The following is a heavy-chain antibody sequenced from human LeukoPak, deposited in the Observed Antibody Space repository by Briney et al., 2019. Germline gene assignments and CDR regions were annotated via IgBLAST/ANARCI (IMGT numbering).Heavy chain of an antibody. V-gene: IGHV4-4*09. D-gene: IGHD4-23*01. CDR2: IYTSGST. J-gene: IGHJ4*02. CDR3: ARIFYGGIDY. CDR1: GGSISSYY. Sequence: PSETLSLTCTVSGGSISSYYWGWIRQPPGKGLEWIGYIYTSGSTNYNPSLKSRVTISVDTSKNQFSLKLGSVTAADTAVYYCARIFYGGIDYWGQGTLVTVSS.